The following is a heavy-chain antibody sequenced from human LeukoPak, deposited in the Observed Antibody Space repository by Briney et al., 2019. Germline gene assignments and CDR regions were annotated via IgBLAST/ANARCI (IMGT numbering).Heavy chain of an antibody. CDR1: GFTSSNYS. Sequence: RSLRLSCPAAGFTSSNYSMHWVRQAPGKRLEWVAVISYDGGNKYYADSVKGRFTISRDNSKNTLYLQMNSLRPEDTAVYYCVRTDCTGGSCYPNFDYWGQGTLVTVSS. CDR3: VRTDCTGGSCYPNFDY. D-gene: IGHD2-15*01. CDR2: ISYDGGNK. J-gene: IGHJ4*02. V-gene: IGHV3-30*01.